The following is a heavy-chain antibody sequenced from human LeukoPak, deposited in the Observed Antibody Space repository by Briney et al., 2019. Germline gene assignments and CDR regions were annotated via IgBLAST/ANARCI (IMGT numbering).Heavy chain of an antibody. V-gene: IGHV4-34*01. D-gene: IGHD3-3*01. CDR2: INHSGST. CDR3: ARVQDDSLH. CDR1: GGSFSGYY. J-gene: IGHJ4*02. Sequence: SETLSLTCAVYGGSFSGYYRTWIRQPPGKGPEWIGEINHSGSTNYNPSLKSRVTISVDTSKNQFSLKLSSVTAADTAVYYCARVQDDSLHWGQGTLVTVSS.